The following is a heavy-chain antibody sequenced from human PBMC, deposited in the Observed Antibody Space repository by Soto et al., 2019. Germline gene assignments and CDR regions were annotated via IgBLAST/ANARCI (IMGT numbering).Heavy chain of an antibody. D-gene: IGHD1-26*01. J-gene: IGHJ4*02. CDR2: ITASRGAT. CDR1: GFTFSSYS. CDR3: AKDPYSGSYYGHYFDY. V-gene: IGHV3-23*01. Sequence: EVKLLESGGGLVQPGGSLRLSCAASGFTFSSYSMSWVRQAPGKGLEWVSHITASRGATYYADSVKGRFTISRDSSKNTLYLQMNSLRAEDTAVYYCAKDPYSGSYYGHYFDYWGQGTLVTVSS.